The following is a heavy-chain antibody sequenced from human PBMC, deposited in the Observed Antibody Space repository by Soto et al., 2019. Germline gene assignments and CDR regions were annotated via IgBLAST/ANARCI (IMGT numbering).Heavy chain of an antibody. Sequence: GGSLRLSCAASGFTFSNYAMSWVRQAPGKGLEWVSTISGSGRSTYYVDSVKGRFTISRDNSKNTLTLQMNSLRAEDTALYYCAKSHKVVTAGPPLDDWGPGTLVTVSS. V-gene: IGHV3-23*01. J-gene: IGHJ4*02. CDR2: ISGSGRST. CDR3: AKSHKVVTAGPPLDD. D-gene: IGHD2-21*02. CDR1: GFTFSNYA.